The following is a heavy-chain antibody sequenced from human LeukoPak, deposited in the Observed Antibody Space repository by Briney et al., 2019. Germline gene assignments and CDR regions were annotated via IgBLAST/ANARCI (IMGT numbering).Heavy chain of an antibody. J-gene: IGHJ6*03. CDR2: ITLSGGST. D-gene: IGHD2-2*01. CDR1: GFTFSSYS. V-gene: IGHV3-23*01. Sequence: GGSLRLSCAASGFTFSSYSMNWVRQAPGKGLEWVSSITLSGGSTFYADSVMGRFTISRDNSQNTLYPQMNSLSAEDTAVYYCAKRGNPAVGHHYLDVWGKGTTVSVSS. CDR3: AKRGNPAVGHHYLDV.